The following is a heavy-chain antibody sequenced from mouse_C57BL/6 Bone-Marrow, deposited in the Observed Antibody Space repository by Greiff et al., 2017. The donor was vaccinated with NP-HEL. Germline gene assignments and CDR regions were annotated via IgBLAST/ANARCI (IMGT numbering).Heavy chain of an antibody. J-gene: IGHJ2*01. CDR3: ARSNCYYFYF. V-gene: IGHV1-81*01. CDR1: GYTFTSYG. Sequence: QVQLKESGAELARPGASVKLSCKASGYTFTSYGISWVKQRTGQGLEWIGEIYPRSGNTYYNEKFKGKATLTADKSSSTAYMERRSLTSEDSAVFFYARSNCYYFYFWGRGTTLTVSS. D-gene: IGHD2-5*01. CDR2: IYPRSGNT.